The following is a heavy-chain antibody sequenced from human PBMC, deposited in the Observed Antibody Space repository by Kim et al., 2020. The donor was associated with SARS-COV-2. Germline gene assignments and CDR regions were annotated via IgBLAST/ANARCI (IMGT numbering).Heavy chain of an antibody. D-gene: IGHD2-2*01. CDR2: IYYSGST. CDR1: GGSISSYY. CDR3: ARGVVSAALNWFDP. Sequence: SETLSLTCTVSGGSISSYYWSWIRQPPGKGLEWIGYIYYSGSTNYNPSLKSRVTISVDTSKNQLSLRLISVTAADTAVYYCARGVVSAALNWFDPWGQGTLVTVSS. V-gene: IGHV4-59*08. J-gene: IGHJ5*02.